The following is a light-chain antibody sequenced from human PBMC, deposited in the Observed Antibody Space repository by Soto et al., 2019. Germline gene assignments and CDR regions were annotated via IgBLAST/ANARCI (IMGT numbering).Light chain of an antibody. Sequence: EIVMVQSPATLSVSPGERATLSCRASQSVSGDLAWYQQKPGQAPRLLIYGPSTRATGIPARFSGSGSGTEFTLTISGXQSEDFAIYFCQQYKSWPITFGQGTRLEIK. CDR1: QSVSGD. CDR2: GPS. J-gene: IGKJ5*01. CDR3: QQYKSWPIT. V-gene: IGKV3-15*01.